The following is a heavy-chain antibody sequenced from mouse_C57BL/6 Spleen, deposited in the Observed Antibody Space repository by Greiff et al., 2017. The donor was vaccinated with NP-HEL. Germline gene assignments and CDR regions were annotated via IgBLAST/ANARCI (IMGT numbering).Heavy chain of an antibody. CDR1: GYTFTSYG. Sequence: VQLQQPGAELVMPGTSVKLSCKASGYTFTSYGMHWVKQRPIQGLEWIGKIAPSDSETDYNEKFKGKATLTGDKSCSTAYMRLRSVTSADSAVYYGAGSDYGYYVGYVAVWGTGATVSVSS. D-gene: IGHD2-3*01. CDR2: IAPSDSET. V-gene: IGHV1-52*01. J-gene: IGHJ1*03. CDR3: AGSDYGYYVGYVAV.